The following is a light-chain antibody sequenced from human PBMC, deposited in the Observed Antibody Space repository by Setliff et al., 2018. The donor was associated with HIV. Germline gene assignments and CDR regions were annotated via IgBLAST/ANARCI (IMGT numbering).Light chain of an antibody. Sequence: QSALAQPASVSGSPGQSITISCTGISSDVGGYYSVSWYQQHPGKAPKLMIYDVINRPSGVSNRFPGSRSGNTASLTISGLQVEDEADYYCNSYTTSSTLYVFGPGTKVTVL. CDR1: SSDVGGYYS. V-gene: IGLV2-14*03. J-gene: IGLJ1*01. CDR2: DVI. CDR3: NSYTTSSTLYV.